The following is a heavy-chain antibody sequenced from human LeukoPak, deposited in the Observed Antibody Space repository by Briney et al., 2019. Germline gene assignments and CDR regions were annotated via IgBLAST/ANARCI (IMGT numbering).Heavy chain of an antibody. CDR1: GYTFTSYG. J-gene: IGHJ4*02. CDR2: ISAYNGNT. D-gene: IGHD6-19*01. V-gene: IGHV1-18*01. CDR3: ARDRGIAVAGFFDY. Sequence: ASVKVSCKASGYTFTSYGISWVRQAPGQGLEWMGWISAYNGNTNYAQKLQGRVTMTTDTSTSTAYMELRSLRSDDTAVDYCARDRGIAVAGFFDYWGQGTLVTVSS.